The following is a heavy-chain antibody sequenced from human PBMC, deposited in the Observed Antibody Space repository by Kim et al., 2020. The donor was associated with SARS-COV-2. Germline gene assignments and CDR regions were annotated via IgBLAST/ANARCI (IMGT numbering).Heavy chain of an antibody. V-gene: IGHV4-34*01. CDR3: ARNGGYSSGWYWIEARYFDL. J-gene: IGHJ2*01. Sequence: RVTISVDTSKNQFSLKLSSVTAADTAVYYCARNGGYSSGWYWIEARYFDLWGRGTLVTVSS. D-gene: IGHD6-19*01.